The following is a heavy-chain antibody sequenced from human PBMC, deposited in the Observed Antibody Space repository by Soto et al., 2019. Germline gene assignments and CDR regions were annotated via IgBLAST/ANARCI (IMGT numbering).Heavy chain of an antibody. CDR2: IITLFGTA. Sequence: VQLMQSGAEVKQPGSSVKVSCKASGGTFSSHAINWVRQAPGQGLEWMGGIITLFGTANYSQNFQGRVTITEDQSTSTAYVELNSLRSDDTALYYCAREVGYGDCSAALLDWGQGTLVTVSS. V-gene: IGHV1-69*01. CDR3: AREVGYGDCSAALLD. J-gene: IGHJ4*02. CDR1: GGTFSSHA. D-gene: IGHD4-17*01.